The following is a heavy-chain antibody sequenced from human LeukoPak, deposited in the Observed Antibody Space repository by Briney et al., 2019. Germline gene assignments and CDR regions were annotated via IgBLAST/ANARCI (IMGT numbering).Heavy chain of an antibody. J-gene: IGHJ4*02. CDR3: ARAFSSSWYFDY. CDR1: GFTFSSYE. D-gene: IGHD6-13*01. CDR2: ISSSGSTI. Sequence: GGSLRLSCAASGFTFSSYEMNWVRQAPGKGLEWVSYISSSGSTIYYADSVKGRFTISRDNAKNSLYLQMNSLRAEDTAVYYCARAFSSSWYFDYWGQGTLVTVSS. V-gene: IGHV3-48*03.